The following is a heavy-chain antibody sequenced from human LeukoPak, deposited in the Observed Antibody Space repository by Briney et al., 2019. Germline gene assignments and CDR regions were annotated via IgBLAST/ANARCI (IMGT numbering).Heavy chain of an antibody. CDR3: AKREWSTLLWFDP. CDR1: GFTFSSYA. CDR2: ISGSGGST. J-gene: IGHJ5*02. Sequence: GGSLRLSCAVSGFTFSSYAMSWVRQAPGKGLEWISAISGSGGSTYYADSVKGRFTISRDNSKNTLYLQMNSLRAEDTAVYYCAKREWSTLLWFDPWGQGTLVTVSS. D-gene: IGHD3-3*01. V-gene: IGHV3-23*01.